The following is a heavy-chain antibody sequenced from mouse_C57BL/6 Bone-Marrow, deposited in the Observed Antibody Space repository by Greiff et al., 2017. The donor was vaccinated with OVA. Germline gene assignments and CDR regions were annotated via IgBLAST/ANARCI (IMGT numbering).Heavy chain of an antibody. V-gene: IGHV5-6*02. CDR3: ASLIRRYYAMAY. CDR1: GFTFSSYG. Sequence: DVKLVESGGDLVKPGGSLKLSCAASGFTFSSYGMSWVRQTPDKRLEWVATISSGGSYTYYTDRVMGRFTISRDNAKNTLYLQMGSLESEYTARYSFASLIRRYYAMAYWGQGTSVTVSS. D-gene: IGHD3-2*02. J-gene: IGHJ4*01. CDR2: ISSGGSYT.